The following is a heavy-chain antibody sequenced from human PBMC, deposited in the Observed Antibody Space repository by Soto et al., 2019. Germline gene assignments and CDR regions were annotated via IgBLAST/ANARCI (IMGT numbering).Heavy chain of an antibody. J-gene: IGHJ6*02. Sequence: PGGSLRLSCAASGFTFSSYGMHWVRQAPGKGLEWVAVISYDGSNKYYADSVKGRFTISRDNSKNTLYLQMNSLRAEDTAVYYCAADIVVVPAAINYYYYYGMDVWGQGTTVTVSS. V-gene: IGHV3-30*03. CDR2: ISYDGSNK. CDR1: GFTFSSYG. D-gene: IGHD2-2*02. CDR3: AADIVVVPAAINYYYYYGMDV.